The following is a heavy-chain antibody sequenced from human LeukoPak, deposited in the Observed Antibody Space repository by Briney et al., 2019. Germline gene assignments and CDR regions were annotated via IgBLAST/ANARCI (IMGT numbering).Heavy chain of an antibody. Sequence: KPSETLSLTCAVYGGSFSGYYWSWIRQPPGKGLEWIGEINHSGSTNYNPSLKSRVTISVDTSKNQFSLKLSSVTAADTAVYYCARGRYCSSTSCYTGRSYYYYYMGVWGKGTTVTVSS. J-gene: IGHJ6*03. V-gene: IGHV4-34*01. D-gene: IGHD2-2*02. CDR1: GGSFSGYY. CDR3: ARGRYCSSTSCYTGRSYYYYYMGV. CDR2: INHSGST.